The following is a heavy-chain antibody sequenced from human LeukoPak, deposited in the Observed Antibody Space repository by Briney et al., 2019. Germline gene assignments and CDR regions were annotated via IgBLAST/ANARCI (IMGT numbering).Heavy chain of an antibody. Sequence: PGGSLRLSCSASGFTFSDFWMTWVRQTPGKGLEWVSVIYSGGSTYYADSVKGRFTISRDNSKNTLYLQMNSLRAEDTAVYYCAREIAAAGTFWFDPWGQGTLVTVSS. J-gene: IGHJ5*02. D-gene: IGHD6-13*01. CDR3: AREIAAAGTFWFDP. CDR1: GFTFSDFW. V-gene: IGHV3-66*01. CDR2: IYSGGST.